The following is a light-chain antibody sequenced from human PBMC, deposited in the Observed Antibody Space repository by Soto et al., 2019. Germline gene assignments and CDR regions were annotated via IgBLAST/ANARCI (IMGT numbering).Light chain of an antibody. J-gene: IGLJ1*01. CDR2: DVS. V-gene: IGLV2-11*01. Sequence: QSALTQPRSVSGSPGQSVSISCTGTSSDVGGYNYVSWYQQHPGKAPKVMIYDVSKRPSGVPDRFSGSKSGNAASLTISVLQAEDEADYYCCSYAGRYTYVFGTGTKLTVL. CDR1: SSDVGGYNY. CDR3: CSYAGRYTYV.